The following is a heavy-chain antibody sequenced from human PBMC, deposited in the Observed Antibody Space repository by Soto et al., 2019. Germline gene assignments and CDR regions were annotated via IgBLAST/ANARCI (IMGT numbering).Heavy chain of an antibody. CDR1: GFTFSSYA. V-gene: IGHV3-64D*06. CDR3: VKDQSSAWYGTIFVY. CDR2: ISSNGGSI. Sequence: GGSLRLSCSASGFTFSSYAMHWVRQAPGKGLEYVSAISSNGGSIYYADSVKGRFTISRDNSKNTLYLQMSSLRAEDTAVYYRVKDQSSAWYGTIFVYGGQGTLVTVSS. D-gene: IGHD6-19*01. J-gene: IGHJ4*02.